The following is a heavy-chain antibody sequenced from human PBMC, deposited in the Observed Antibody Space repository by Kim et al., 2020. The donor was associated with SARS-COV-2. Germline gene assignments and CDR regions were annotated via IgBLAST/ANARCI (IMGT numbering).Heavy chain of an antibody. V-gene: IGHV4-59*08. CDR1: GGSINNYY. Sequence: SETLSLTCTVSGGSINNYYWSWLRQAPGKGLEWIAYIYYSGATKYTPSLRSRVTISVDTSKNQFSLTLGSVTAADTAVYYCARHGVAVAGPRYLFDYWGQGTFVTVSS. CDR3: ARHGVAVAGPRYLFDY. J-gene: IGHJ4*02. CDR2: IYYSGAT. D-gene: IGHD6-19*01.